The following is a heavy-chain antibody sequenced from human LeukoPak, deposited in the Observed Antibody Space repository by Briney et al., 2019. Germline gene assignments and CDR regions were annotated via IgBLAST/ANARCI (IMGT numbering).Heavy chain of an antibody. CDR2: IYYSGST. V-gene: IGHV4-59*12. CDR3: ARELAEQLVRWFDP. Sequence: PSETLSLTCTVSGGSISSYYWSWIRQPPGKGLEWIGYIYYSGSTNYNPSLKSRVTISVDRSKNQFSLKLSSVTAADTAVYYCARELAEQLVRWFDPWGQGTLVTVSS. J-gene: IGHJ5*02. CDR1: GGSISSYY. D-gene: IGHD6-6*01.